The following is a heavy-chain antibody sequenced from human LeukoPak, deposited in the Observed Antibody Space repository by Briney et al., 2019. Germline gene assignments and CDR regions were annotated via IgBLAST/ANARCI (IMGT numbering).Heavy chain of an antibody. J-gene: IGHJ4*02. D-gene: IGHD6-6*01. Sequence: GGSLRLSCAASGFTFSSYEMNWVRQAPGKGLEWVSYISGGDTMYYADSVKGRFTISRDNAKNSLYLQMNSLRAEDTAVYYCARVVKYSRSYEGSDYWGQGALVTVSS. CDR3: ARVVKYSRSYEGSDY. CDR1: GFTFSSYE. CDR2: ISGGDTM. V-gene: IGHV3-48*03.